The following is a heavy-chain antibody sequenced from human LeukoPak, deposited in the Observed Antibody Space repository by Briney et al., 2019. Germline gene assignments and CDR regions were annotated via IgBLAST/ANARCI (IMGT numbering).Heavy chain of an antibody. Sequence: GGSLRLSCAASGFSFSDYWMTWVRQAPGKGLEWVANMKQDGREKWYVDSVKGRFTISRDNAKNSLYLQMNSLRGEDTVVYYCARNAPFDYWGQGTLVTVSS. CDR1: GFSFSDYW. V-gene: IGHV3-7*01. J-gene: IGHJ4*02. CDR2: MKQDGREK. CDR3: ARNAPFDY.